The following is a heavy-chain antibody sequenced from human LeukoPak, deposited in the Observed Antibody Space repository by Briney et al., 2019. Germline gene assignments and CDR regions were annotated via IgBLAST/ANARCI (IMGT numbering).Heavy chain of an antibody. J-gene: IGHJ4*02. D-gene: IGHD6-13*01. CDR2: IYYSGST. V-gene: IGHV4-59*01. CDR1: GGSISSYY. CDR3: ARGEKAAGTPFDY. Sequence: SETLSLTCTVSGGSISSYYWSWIRQPPGKGLEWIGYIYYSGSTNYNPSLKSRGTISVDTSKNQFSLKLSSVTAADTAVYYCARGEKAAGTPFDYWGQGTLVTVSS.